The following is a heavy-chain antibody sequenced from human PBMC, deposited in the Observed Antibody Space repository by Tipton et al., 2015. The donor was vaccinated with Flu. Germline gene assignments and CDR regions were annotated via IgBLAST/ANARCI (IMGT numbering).Heavy chain of an antibody. CDR2: INHSGST. CDR1: GGSFSGYY. J-gene: IGHJ2*01. Sequence: LRLSCAVYGGSFSGYYWSWIRQPPGKGLEWIGEINHSGSTNYNPSLKSRVTISVDTSKNQFSPKLSSVTVADTAVYYCARGPLLDLWGRGTLVTVSS. V-gene: IGHV4-34*01. D-gene: IGHD5/OR15-5a*01. CDR3: ARGPLLDL.